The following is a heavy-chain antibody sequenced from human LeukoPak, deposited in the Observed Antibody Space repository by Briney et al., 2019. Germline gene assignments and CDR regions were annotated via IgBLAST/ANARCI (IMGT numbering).Heavy chain of an antibody. Sequence: SETLSLTCTVSGGSISSYYWSWIRQPPGKGLEWIGYIYYSGSTNYNPSLKSRVTISVDTSKNQFSLKLSSVTAADTAVYYCARDCGYSYGGWFDPWGQGTLVTVSS. V-gene: IGHV4-59*01. D-gene: IGHD5-18*01. CDR3: ARDCGYSYGGWFDP. J-gene: IGHJ5*02. CDR1: GGSISSYY. CDR2: IYYSGST.